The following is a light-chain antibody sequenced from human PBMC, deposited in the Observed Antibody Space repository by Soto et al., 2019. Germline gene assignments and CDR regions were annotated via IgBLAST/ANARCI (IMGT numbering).Light chain of an antibody. CDR3: QSYDSSLSGWV. J-gene: IGLJ3*02. CDR2: GNN. CDR1: SSNIGAGYD. V-gene: IGLV1-40*01. Sequence: QSVLTQPPSVSGAPGQRVTISCTGSSSNIGAGYDVHWYQQLPGTAPKLLIYGNNNRPSGVPDRFSGSKSATSDSLAITGLQAEVEADYYCQSYDSSLSGWVFGGGTKVTVL.